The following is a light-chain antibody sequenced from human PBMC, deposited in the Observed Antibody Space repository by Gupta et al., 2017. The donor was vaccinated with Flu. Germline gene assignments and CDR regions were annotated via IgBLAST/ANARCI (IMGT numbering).Light chain of an antibody. V-gene: IGLV2-14*01. CDR1: SSDVGGYNY. CDR2: EVS. J-gene: IGLJ3*02. Sequence: GSPGQSITISCTGTSSDVGGYNYVSWYQQYPGNAPILMIYEVSNRPSGVSNRFSGSKSANTASLTISGLQAEDEAYYYCSSFTSSSTWVFGGGTKLTVL. CDR3: SSFTSSSTWV.